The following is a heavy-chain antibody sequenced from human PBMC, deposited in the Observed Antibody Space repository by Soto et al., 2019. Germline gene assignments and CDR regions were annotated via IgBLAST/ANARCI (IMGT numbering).Heavy chain of an antibody. D-gene: IGHD6-6*01. J-gene: IGHJ6*02. Sequence: GGSLRLSCAASGFTFSSYSMNWVRQAPGKGLEWVSSISSSSSYIYYADSVKGRFTISRDNAKNSLYLQMNSLRAEDTAVYYCASGIAARPDYYYGMDVWGQGTTVTVS. CDR2: ISSSSSYI. CDR1: GFTFSSYS. CDR3: ASGIAARPDYYYGMDV. V-gene: IGHV3-21*01.